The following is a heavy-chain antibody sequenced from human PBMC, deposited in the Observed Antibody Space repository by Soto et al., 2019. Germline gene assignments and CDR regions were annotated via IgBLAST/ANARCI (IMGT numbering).Heavy chain of an antibody. CDR2: INHSGST. Sequence: QVQLQQWGAGLLKPSETLSLTCAVYGGSFSGYYWSWIRQPPGKGLEWIGEINHSGSTSYNPSLKSRVTISVDTSKSQFSLKQSSVTAADTAVYYCAREPGTTPPYFDYWGQGTLVTVSS. CDR3: AREPGTTPPYFDY. D-gene: IGHD1-1*01. CDR1: GGSFSGYY. J-gene: IGHJ4*02. V-gene: IGHV4-34*01.